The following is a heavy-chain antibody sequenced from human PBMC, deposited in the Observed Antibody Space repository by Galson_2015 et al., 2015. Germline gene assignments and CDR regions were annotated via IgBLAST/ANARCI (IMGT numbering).Heavy chain of an antibody. CDR2: ISSDGSNK. D-gene: IGHD3-22*01. Sequence: SLRLSCAASGFTFSSYAMHWVRQAPGKGLEWVAVISSDGSNKYYADSVKGRFTISRDNSKNTLYLQMNSLRAEDTAVYYCATGEGYYYDTNGYGANYFDYWGQGTLVTVSS. V-gene: IGHV3-30-3*01. J-gene: IGHJ4*02. CDR3: ATGEGYYYDTNGYGANYFDY. CDR1: GFTFSSYA.